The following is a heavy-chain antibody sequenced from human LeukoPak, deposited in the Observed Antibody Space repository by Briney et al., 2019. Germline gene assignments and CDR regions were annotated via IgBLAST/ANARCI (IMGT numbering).Heavy chain of an antibody. D-gene: IGHD3-10*01. CDR3: ARDSSMVRGDNFDY. CDR2: ISSSGSTI. V-gene: IGHV3-11*01. J-gene: IGHJ4*02. CDR1: RFTFSDYY. Sequence: GGSLRLSCAASRFTFSDYYMSWIRQAPGKGLEWVSYISSSGSTIYYADSVKGRFTISRDNAKNSLYLQMNSLRAEDTAVYYCARDSSMVRGDNFDYWGQGTLVTVSS.